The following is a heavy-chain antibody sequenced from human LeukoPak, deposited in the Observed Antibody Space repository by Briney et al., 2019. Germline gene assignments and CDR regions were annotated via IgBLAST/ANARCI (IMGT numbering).Heavy chain of an antibody. CDR3: ARDSSGHLVPDY. Sequence: GGSLRLSCAASGFTFSSYTMNWVRQAPGKGLEWVSYITSSSSTIYYADSVKGRFTISRDNAKNSLYLQMNGLRDEDTAVYYRARDSSGHLVPDYWGQGTLVIVSS. D-gene: IGHD6-13*01. V-gene: IGHV3-48*02. J-gene: IGHJ4*02. CDR2: ITSSSSTI. CDR1: GFTFSSYT.